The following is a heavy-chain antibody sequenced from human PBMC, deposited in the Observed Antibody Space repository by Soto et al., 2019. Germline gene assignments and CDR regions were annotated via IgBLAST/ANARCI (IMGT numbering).Heavy chain of an antibody. CDR2: ISGSGDYT. Sequence: EVQLLESGGGLVQPGGSLRLSCAASGFTFSIYAMSWVRQAPGKGLEWVSAISGSGDYTYYEDSVKGRFAISRDNSKNTLFLLMNSLRTEDAAVFYCGKGLKGVAGTYGYWGQGTLVTVSS. V-gene: IGHV3-23*01. J-gene: IGHJ4*02. CDR3: GKGLKGVAGTYGY. CDR1: GFTFSIYA. D-gene: IGHD6-19*01.